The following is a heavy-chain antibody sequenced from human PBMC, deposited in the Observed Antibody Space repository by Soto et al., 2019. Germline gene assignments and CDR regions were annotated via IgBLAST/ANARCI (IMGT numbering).Heavy chain of an antibody. D-gene: IGHD2-15*01. V-gene: IGHV4-34*01. J-gene: IGHJ5*02. CDR1: GESFSGYY. CDR2: INHSGST. CDR3: ARGRRRCSGSSCYPSNWFDP. Sequence: PSETLSLTCAIYGESFSGYYWSWIRQPPGKGLEWIGEINHSGSTDYDPSLKSRVTISVDTSKNQFSLKLSSVTAADTAEYYCARGRRRCSGSSCYPSNWFDPGGKGTLVTVS.